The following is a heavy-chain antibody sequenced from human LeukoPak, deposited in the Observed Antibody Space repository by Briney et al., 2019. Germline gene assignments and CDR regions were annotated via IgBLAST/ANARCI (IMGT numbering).Heavy chain of an antibody. CDR1: GFTFSNYA. CDR2: ISDDGSRQ. D-gene: IGHD3-10*01. J-gene: IGHJ4*02. Sequence: PGGSLRLSCAATGFTFSNYAIHWGRQAPGKELEWVAFISDDGSRQHYADSVKGRFTISRDNSKNTLNLQMNSLRAEDTAVYYCVKDRTGTYTLDYWGQGTLVTVSS. V-gene: IGHV3-30-3*01. CDR3: VKDRTGTYTLDY.